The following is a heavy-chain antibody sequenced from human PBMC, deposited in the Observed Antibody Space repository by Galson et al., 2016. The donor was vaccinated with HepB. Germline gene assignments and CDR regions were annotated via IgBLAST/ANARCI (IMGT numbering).Heavy chain of an antibody. CDR1: GGSIISSNYY. D-gene: IGHD3-10*01. J-gene: IGHJ5*02. CDR2: IYYSGST. Sequence: ETLSLTCTVTGGSIISSNYYWGWIRQPPGKGLEWIGTIYYSGSTYYNPSLKSRVTISVDTSNNRFSLNLSSVTAADTAVYYCVSRSPWFGAVFDPWGQGILVTISS. CDR3: VSRSPWFGAVFDP. V-gene: IGHV4-39*02.